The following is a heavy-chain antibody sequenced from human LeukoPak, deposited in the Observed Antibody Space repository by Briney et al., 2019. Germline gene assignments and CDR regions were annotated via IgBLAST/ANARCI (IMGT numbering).Heavy chain of an antibody. Sequence: GGSLRLSCAASGFTFSDYYMSWIRQAPGKGLEWVSYISSSGSTIYYADSVKGRFTISRDNAKNSLYLQMNSLRAEDTAVYYCARSAFPDTRIQLWPYFDYWGQGTLVTVSS. CDR1: GFTFSDYY. CDR3: ARSAFPDTRIQLWPYFDY. D-gene: IGHD5-18*01. J-gene: IGHJ4*02. CDR2: ISSSGSTI. V-gene: IGHV3-11*04.